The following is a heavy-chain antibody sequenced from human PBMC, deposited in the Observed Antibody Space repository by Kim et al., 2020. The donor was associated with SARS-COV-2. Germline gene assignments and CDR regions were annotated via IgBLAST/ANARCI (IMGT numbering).Heavy chain of an antibody. Sequence: GGSLRLSCAASGFTVSSNYMSWVRQAPGKGLEWVSVIYSGGSTYYADSVKGRFTISRHNSKNTLYLQMNSLRAEDTAVYYCTGRVVVVPAAIRGYYGMDVWGQGTTVTVSS. CDR2: IYSGGST. J-gene: IGHJ6*02. V-gene: IGHV3-53*04. D-gene: IGHD2-2*01. CDR1: GFTVSSNY. CDR3: TGRVVVVPAAIRGYYGMDV.